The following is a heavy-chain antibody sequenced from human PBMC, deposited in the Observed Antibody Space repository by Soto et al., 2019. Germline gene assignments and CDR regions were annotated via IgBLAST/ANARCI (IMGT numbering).Heavy chain of an antibody. Sequence: QVQLVQSGAEVKKPGASVKVSCKASGYTFTRYGISWVRQAPGQGLEWMGWISASNGNTNYAQKLQGRFTMTTDTSTSTAYMELRSLRSDDTAVYYCARVGYGGSSQGALDIWGQGTMVTVSS. CDR2: ISASNGNT. CDR3: ARVGYGGSSQGALDI. V-gene: IGHV1-18*01. J-gene: IGHJ3*02. D-gene: IGHD2-15*01. CDR1: GYTFTRYG.